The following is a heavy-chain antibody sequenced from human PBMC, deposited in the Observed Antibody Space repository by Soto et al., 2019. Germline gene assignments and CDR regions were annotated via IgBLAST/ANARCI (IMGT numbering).Heavy chain of an antibody. CDR2: INPNSGGT. CDR3: ARELPGTTFAFDI. V-gene: IGHV1-2*04. J-gene: IGHJ3*02. D-gene: IGHD1-7*01. CDR1: GYTFTGYY. Sequence: ASVKVSCKASGYTFTGYYMHWVRQAPGQGLEWMGWINPNSGGTNYAQKFQGWVTMTRDTSISTAYMELSRLRSDDTAVYYCARELPGTTFAFDIWGQGTTVTVS.